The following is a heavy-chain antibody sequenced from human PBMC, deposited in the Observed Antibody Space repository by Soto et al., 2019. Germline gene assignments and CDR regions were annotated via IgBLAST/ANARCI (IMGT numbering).Heavy chain of an antibody. J-gene: IGHJ6*03. CDR2: IWYDGSNK. V-gene: IGHV3-33*01. D-gene: IGHD5-12*01. Sequence: QVQLVESGGGVVQPGRSLRLSCAASGFTFSSYGMHWVRQAPVKGLEWVAVIWYDGSNKYYADSVKGRFTISRDNSKNTLYLQMNSLRAEDTAVYYCARDAGFGYGRHMDVWGKGTTVTVSS. CDR1: GFTFSSYG. CDR3: ARDAGFGYGRHMDV.